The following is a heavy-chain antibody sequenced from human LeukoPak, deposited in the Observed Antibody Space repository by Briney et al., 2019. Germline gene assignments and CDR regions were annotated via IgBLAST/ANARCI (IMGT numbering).Heavy chain of an antibody. CDR2: ISWNSGSI. CDR1: GFTFDDYA. V-gene: IGHV3-9*01. CDR3: AKSDSSGYSKEFDY. J-gene: IGHJ4*02. D-gene: IGHD3-22*01. Sequence: GGSLRLSCAASGFTFDDYAMHWVRQAPGKGLEWVSGISWNSGSIGYADSVKGRFTISRDNAKNSLYLQMNSLRAEDTALYYCAKSDSSGYSKEFDYWGQGTLVTVSS.